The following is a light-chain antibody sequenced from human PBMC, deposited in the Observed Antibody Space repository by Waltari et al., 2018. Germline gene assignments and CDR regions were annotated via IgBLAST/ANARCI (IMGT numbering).Light chain of an antibody. CDR2: DAS. CDR1: QSVSRNY. J-gene: IGKJ2*01. V-gene: IGKV3D-20*01. CDR3: QHYDNFPHT. Sequence: EIVLTQSPATLSLSPGERATLSCGASQSVSRNYLAWYQQKPGLAPRRLIYDASFRATGIPDRFSGSGSGTDFTFTISRLEPEDFVVYYCQHYDNFPHTFGQGTKLEIK.